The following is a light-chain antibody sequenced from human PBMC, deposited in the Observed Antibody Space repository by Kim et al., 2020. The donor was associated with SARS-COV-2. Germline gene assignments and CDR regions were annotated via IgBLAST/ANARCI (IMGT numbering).Light chain of an antibody. V-gene: IGKV3-15*01. CDR3: QQYNNWPPVT. Sequence: EIVMTQSPATLSVSPGERATLSCRASQSVSSNLAWYQQKPGQAPRLLIFGASTRAAGIPARFSGSGSGTEFTLTISSLQSEDFAVYYCQQYNNWPPVTFGGGTKVEIK. CDR1: QSVSSN. CDR2: GAS. J-gene: IGKJ4*01.